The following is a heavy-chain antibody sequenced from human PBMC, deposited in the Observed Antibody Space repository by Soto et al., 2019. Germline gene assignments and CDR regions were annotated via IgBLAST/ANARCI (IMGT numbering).Heavy chain of an antibody. J-gene: IGHJ4*02. CDR1: GASISITNW. V-gene: IGHV4-4*02. D-gene: IGHD2-15*01. Sequence: QVQLQESGPRLVNPSGTLSLTCAVSGASISITNWCTWVRQPQVTGLEWHGEIYHTWSTKYKPSLKRQVTITLDKSNTQYALNLSSVPAADAAVYYCANLPPGILVVALPIPTWGQGALVNVS. CDR3: ANLPPGILVVALPIPT. CDR2: IYHTWST.